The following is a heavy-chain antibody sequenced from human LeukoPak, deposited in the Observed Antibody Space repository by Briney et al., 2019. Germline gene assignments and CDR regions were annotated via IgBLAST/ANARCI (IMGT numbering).Heavy chain of an antibody. V-gene: IGHV1-2*02. D-gene: IGHD3-10*01. CDR2: INTKNGDT. Sequence: ASVKVSCKASGYTFTGYYMHWVRQAPGQGLEWVGLINTKNGDTKYAQEFPGRVTMTRDTSISTAYMELSRLRSDDTAVYYCARDSRVTNGDYWGQGTLVTVSS. J-gene: IGHJ4*02. CDR1: GYTFTGYY. CDR3: ARDSRVTNGDY.